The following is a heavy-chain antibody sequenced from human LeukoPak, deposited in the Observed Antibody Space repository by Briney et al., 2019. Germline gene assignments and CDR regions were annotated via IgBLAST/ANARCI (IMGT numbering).Heavy chain of an antibody. CDR2: INPSGGST. J-gene: IGHJ4*02. CDR1: GGTFSSYA. Sequence: ASVKVSCKASGGTFSSYAISWVRQAPGQGLEWMGIINPSGGSTSYAQKFQGRVTMTRDTSTSTVYMELSSLRSEDTAVYYCARVAKYSSSSTIRVYFDYWGQGTLVTVSS. CDR3: ARVAKYSSSSTIRVYFDY. D-gene: IGHD6-6*01. V-gene: IGHV1-46*01.